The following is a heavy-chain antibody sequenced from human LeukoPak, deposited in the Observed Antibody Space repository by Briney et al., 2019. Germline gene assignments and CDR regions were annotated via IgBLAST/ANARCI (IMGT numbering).Heavy chain of an antibody. J-gene: IGHJ6*02. Sequence: ASVKVSCKASGYTFTSYAMHWVRQAPGQRLEWMGWINAGNGNTKYSQKFQGRVTITRDTSASTAYMELSSLRSEDTAVYYCARGPPPALEWLFIQEYYYYYGMDVWGQGTTVTVSS. CDR2: INAGNGNT. D-gene: IGHD3-3*01. CDR1: GYTFTSYA. CDR3: ARGPPPALEWLFIQEYYYYYGMDV. V-gene: IGHV1-3*01.